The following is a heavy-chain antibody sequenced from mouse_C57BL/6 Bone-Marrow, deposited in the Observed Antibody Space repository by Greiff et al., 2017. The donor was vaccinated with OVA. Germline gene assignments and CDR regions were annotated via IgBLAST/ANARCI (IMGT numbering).Heavy chain of an antibody. D-gene: IGHD2-4*01. J-gene: IGHJ3*01. Sequence: EVKLMESGGDLVKPGGSLKLSCAASGFTFSSYGMSWVRQTPDKRLEWVATISSGGSYTYYPDSVKGRFTISRDNAKNTLYLQMSSLKSEDTAMYYCARRADDYPWFAYWGQGTLVTVSA. CDR2: ISSGGSYT. V-gene: IGHV5-6*02. CDR3: ARRADDYPWFAY. CDR1: GFTFSSYG.